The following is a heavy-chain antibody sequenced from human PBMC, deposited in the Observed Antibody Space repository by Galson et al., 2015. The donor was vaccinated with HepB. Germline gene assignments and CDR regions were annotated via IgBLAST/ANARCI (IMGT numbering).Heavy chain of an antibody. CDR3: ARNYRHLDN. Sequence: SLRLSCAASGFTVSSYYMTWVRQAPGKGLEWVSVIYDNGYTYYAGSVKGRFTISRDSFKNTLYLQMNSLRAEDTAIYYCARNYRHLDNWGQGTLVTVSS. V-gene: IGHV3-53*01. CDR1: GFTVSSYY. CDR2: IYDNGYT. J-gene: IGHJ4*02. D-gene: IGHD5-24*01.